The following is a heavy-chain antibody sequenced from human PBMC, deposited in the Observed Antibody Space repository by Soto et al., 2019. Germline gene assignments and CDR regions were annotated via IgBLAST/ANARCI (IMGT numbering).Heavy chain of an antibody. CDR1: GFTFNSYA. Sequence: LRLSCSASGFTFNSYAMHWVRQAPGKGLEFVSAISSYGADRYYADSVKGRFAISRDNSKNTLYLQMSSLRAEDTALYYCVKEGYMRSDWYGQFDYWGQGALVTVSS. D-gene: IGHD6-19*01. CDR3: VKEGYMRSDWYGQFDY. V-gene: IGHV3-64D*06. J-gene: IGHJ4*02. CDR2: ISSYGADR.